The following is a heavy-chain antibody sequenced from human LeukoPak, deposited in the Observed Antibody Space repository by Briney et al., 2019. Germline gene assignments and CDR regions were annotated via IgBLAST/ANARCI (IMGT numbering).Heavy chain of an antibody. V-gene: IGHV3-30*04. J-gene: IGHJ4*02. D-gene: IGHD4-23*01. CDR1: GCPFSSYS. CDR2: SSNDGSQK. CDR3: SRDPNRPAEYGGDYFDH. Sequence: GGSLTLSCAASGCPFSSYSFYWVRQPPANGLERVAVSSNDGSQKYYSDSVMGRFIISRDNSNNNLSLQMNTSRPADATVFYCSRDPNRPAEYGGDYFDHWGQGTLVTVSS.